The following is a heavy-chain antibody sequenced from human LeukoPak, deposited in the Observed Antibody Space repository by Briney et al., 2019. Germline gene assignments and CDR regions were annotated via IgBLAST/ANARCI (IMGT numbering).Heavy chain of an antibody. Sequence: PSETLSLTCTVSGGSISSYYWSWIRQPPGKGLEWIGYIYYSGSTNYSPSLKSRVTISVDTSKNQFSLKLSSVTAADTAVYYCASHITYWGGSSWYPDAFDIWGQGTMVTVSS. V-gene: IGHV4-59*08. CDR3: ASHITYWGGSSWYPDAFDI. J-gene: IGHJ3*02. D-gene: IGHD6-13*01. CDR2: IYYSGST. CDR1: GGSISSYY.